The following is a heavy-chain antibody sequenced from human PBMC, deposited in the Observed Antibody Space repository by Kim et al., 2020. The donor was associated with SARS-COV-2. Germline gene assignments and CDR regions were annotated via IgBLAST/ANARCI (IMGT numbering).Heavy chain of an antibody. V-gene: IGHV1-69*13. D-gene: IGHD1-7*01. CDR2: IIPIFGTA. CDR1: GGTFSSYA. CDR3: ARDITGTTFYYYYGMDV. Sequence: SVKVSCKASGGTFSSYAISWVRQAPGQGLEWMGGIIPIFGTANYAQKFQGRVTITADESTSTAYMELSSLRSEDTAVYYCARDITGTTFYYYYGMDVWGQGTTVTVSS. J-gene: IGHJ6*02.